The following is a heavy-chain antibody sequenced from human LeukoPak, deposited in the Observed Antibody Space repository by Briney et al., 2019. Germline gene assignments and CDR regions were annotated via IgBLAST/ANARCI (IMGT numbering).Heavy chain of an antibody. D-gene: IGHD3-22*01. CDR3: ASAKIYDSSGYYAPESYWYFDL. Sequence: PSQTLSLTCTVSGGSISSGGYYWRWIRQHPGKGLEWIGNIYYSGSTYYNPSLKSRVTISVDTSKNQFSLKLSSVTAADTAVYYCASAKIYDSSGYYAPESYWYFDLWGRGTLVTVSS. CDR1: GGSISSGGYY. V-gene: IGHV4-31*03. J-gene: IGHJ2*01. CDR2: IYYSGST.